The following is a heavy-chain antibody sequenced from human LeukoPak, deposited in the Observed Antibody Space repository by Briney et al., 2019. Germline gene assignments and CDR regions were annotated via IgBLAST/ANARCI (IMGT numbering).Heavy chain of an antibody. Sequence: GGSLRLSCAASGFTFSSYWMSWVRQAPGKGLEWVANIKQDGSETYHVDSVQGRFTISRDNTKNSLYLQMNSLRAEDTAVYYCARLGGWYFDYWGQGTLVTVSS. CDR3: ARLGGWYFDY. V-gene: IGHV3-7*05. CDR2: IKQDGSET. D-gene: IGHD6-19*01. CDR1: GFTFSSYW. J-gene: IGHJ4*02.